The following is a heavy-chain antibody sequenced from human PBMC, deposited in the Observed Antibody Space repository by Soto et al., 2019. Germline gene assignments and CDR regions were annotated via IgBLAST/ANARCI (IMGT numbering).Heavy chain of an antibody. Sequence: EVQLVESGGGLVQPGGSLRLSCAASGFTFSNYWMYWVRQAPGKGLEWVSRINSDGSVSSYADSVKVRLTISRDNVKNTLYLQMDSLRAEDTAVYYCARGDCVGGNCYSLAGSFYYYMDVWGKGTTVTVFS. D-gene: IGHD2-15*01. V-gene: IGHV3-74*02. CDR3: ARGDCVGGNCYSLAGSFYYYMDV. CDR2: INSDGSVS. J-gene: IGHJ6*03. CDR1: GFTFSNYW.